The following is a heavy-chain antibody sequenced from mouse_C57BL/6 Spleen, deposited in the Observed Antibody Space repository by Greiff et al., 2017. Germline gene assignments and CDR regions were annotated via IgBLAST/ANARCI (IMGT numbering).Heavy chain of an antibody. D-gene: IGHD1-1*01. Sequence: EVQGVESGGGLVKPGGSLKLSCAASGFTFSDYGMHWVRQAPEKGLEWVAYISSGSSTIYYADTVKGRFTISRDNAKNTLFLQMTSLRSEDTAMYYCAILYYYGSSYDYFDYWGQGTTLTVSS. CDR1: GFTFSDYG. V-gene: IGHV5-17*01. J-gene: IGHJ2*01. CDR2: ISSGSSTI. CDR3: AILYYYGSSYDYFDY.